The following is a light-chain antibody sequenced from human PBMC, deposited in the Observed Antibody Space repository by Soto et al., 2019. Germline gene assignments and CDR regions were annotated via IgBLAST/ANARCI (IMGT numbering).Light chain of an antibody. CDR2: DAS. CDR3: QQYYTTTIT. Sequence: QKPGKAPNLLIYDASNLEIGVPSRFSGSGSGTHFTFTISSLQTEDIGTYYCQQYYTTTITCGRGTRLEIK. J-gene: IGKJ5*01. V-gene: IGKV1-33*01.